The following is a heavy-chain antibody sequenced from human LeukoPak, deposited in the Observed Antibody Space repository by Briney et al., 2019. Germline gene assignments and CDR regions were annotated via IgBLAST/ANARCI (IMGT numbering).Heavy chain of an antibody. CDR2: MNPNSGNT. J-gene: IGHJ5*02. D-gene: IGHD1-7*01. Sequence: ASAKVSCKASGYTFTSYDINWVRQATGQGLEWMGWMNPNSGNTGYAQKFQGRVTMTRNTSISTAYMELSSLRSEDTAVYYCASTDSITGTTSSWFDPWGQGTLVTVSS. CDR3: ASTDSITGTTSSWFDP. CDR1: GYTFTSYD. V-gene: IGHV1-8*01.